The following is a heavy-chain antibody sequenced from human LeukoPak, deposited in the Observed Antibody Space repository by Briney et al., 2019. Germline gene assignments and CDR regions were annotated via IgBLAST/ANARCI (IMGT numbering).Heavy chain of an antibody. J-gene: IGHJ3*02. CDR1: GFSFNNYA. V-gene: IGHV3-64D*06. D-gene: IGHD3-10*01. CDR2: INSDGGSS. Sequence: GGSLRLSCSASGFSFNNYAVHWVRQAPGKGLAYVSGINSDGGSSHYADSAKGRFTISRDNSKNALYLQLSSLRPEDTALYYCVKTMVVFGGLIRTDAFDIWGQGTMVTVSS. CDR3: VKTMVVFGGLIRTDAFDI.